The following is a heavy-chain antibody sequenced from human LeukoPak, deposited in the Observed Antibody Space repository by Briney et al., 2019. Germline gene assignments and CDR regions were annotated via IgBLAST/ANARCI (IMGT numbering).Heavy chain of an antibody. Sequence: GTSLRLSCAASRFTFSSHAMHWVRQAPGKGLEWMAVISYDGSNKYYADSVKGRFTISRDNSKNTLYLQMNSLRAEDTAVFYCARDWNRWSGRPPYYFDYWGQGALVTVSS. D-gene: IGHD3-3*01. CDR2: ISYDGSNK. J-gene: IGHJ4*02. V-gene: IGHV3-30*04. CDR1: RFTFSSHA. CDR3: ARDWNRWSGRPPYYFDY.